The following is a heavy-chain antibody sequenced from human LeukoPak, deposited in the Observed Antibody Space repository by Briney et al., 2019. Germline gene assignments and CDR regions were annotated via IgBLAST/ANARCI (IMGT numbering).Heavy chain of an antibody. D-gene: IGHD6-19*01. V-gene: IGHV3-21*01. CDR1: GFTFSSYS. CDR2: ISSSSSYI. Sequence: GGSLRLSCAASGFTFSSYSMNWVRQAPGKGLEWVSSISSSSSYIYYADSVKGRFTISRDNAKNSLYLQMNSLRAEDTAVYYYARDFGSGWSTVDYWGQGTLVTVSS. CDR3: ARDFGSGWSTVDY. J-gene: IGHJ4*02.